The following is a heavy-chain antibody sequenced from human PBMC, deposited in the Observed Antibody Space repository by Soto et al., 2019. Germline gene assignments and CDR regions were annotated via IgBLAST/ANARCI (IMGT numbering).Heavy chain of an antibody. CDR3: ARVRAKIAAAEGAFDI. V-gene: IGHV3-21*01. J-gene: IGHJ3*02. D-gene: IGHD6-13*01. CDR1: GFTFSSYS. CDR2: ISSSSSYI. Sequence: GGSLRLSCADSGFTFSSYSMNWVRQAPGKGLEWVSSISSSSSYIYYADSVKGRFTISRDNAKNSLYLQMNSLRAEDTAVYYCARVRAKIAAAEGAFDIWGQGTMVTVSS.